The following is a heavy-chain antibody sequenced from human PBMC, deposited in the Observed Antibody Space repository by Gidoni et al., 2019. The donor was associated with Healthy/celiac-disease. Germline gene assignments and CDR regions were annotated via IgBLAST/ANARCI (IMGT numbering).Heavy chain of an antibody. CDR3: ARGGYCSGGSCYSDAFDI. D-gene: IGHD2-15*01. V-gene: IGHV4-34*01. J-gene: IGHJ3*02. CDR2: INHSGST. Sequence: QVQLQQWGAGLLKPSETLSLTCAVHGGSFSGYYWSWIRQPPGKGLEWIGEINHSGSTNYNPSLKSRVTISVDTSKNQFSLKLSSVTAADTAVYYCARGGYCSGGSCYSDAFDIWGQGTMVTVSS. CDR1: GGSFSGYY.